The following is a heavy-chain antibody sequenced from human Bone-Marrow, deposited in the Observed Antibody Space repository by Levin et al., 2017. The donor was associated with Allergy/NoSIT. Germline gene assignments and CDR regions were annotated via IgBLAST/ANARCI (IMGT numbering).Heavy chain of an antibody. J-gene: IGHJ4*02. D-gene: IGHD4-11*01. V-gene: IGHV3-7*01. Sequence: GESLKISCAASGFTFSSYWMSWVRQAPGKGLEWVANIKQDGSEKYYVDSVKGRFTISRDNAKNSLYLQMNSLRAEDTAVYYCTRCGYSNYNNRLSFDYWGQGTLVTVSS. CDR2: IKQDGSEK. CDR1: GFTFSSYW. CDR3: TRCGYSNYNNRLSFDY.